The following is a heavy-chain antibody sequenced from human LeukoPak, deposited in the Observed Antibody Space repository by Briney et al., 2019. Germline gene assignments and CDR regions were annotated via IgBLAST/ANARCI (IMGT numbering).Heavy chain of an antibody. CDR3: ARVGSSWIRGWFDP. Sequence: SETLSLTCTVSGYSISSGYYWGWIRQPPGKGLERIGSIYHSGSTYYNPSLKSRVTISVDTSKNQFSLKLSSVTAADTAVYYCARVGSSWIRGWFDPWGQGTLVTVSS. CDR2: IYHSGST. V-gene: IGHV4-38-2*02. J-gene: IGHJ5*02. CDR1: GYSISSGYY. D-gene: IGHD6-13*01.